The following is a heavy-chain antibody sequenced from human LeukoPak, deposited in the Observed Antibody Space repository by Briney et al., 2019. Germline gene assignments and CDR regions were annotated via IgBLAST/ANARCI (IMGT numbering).Heavy chain of an antibody. V-gene: IGHV4-34*01. CDR1: GGSFSGYY. CDR3: ARGHYGDYVCAFDI. Sequence: PSETLSLTCAVYGGSFSGYYWSWIRQPPGKGLEWIGEINHSGSTNYNPSLKSRVTISVDTSKNQFSLKLSSVTAADTAVYYCARGHYGDYVCAFDIWGQGTMVTVS. J-gene: IGHJ3*02. CDR2: INHSGST. D-gene: IGHD4-17*01.